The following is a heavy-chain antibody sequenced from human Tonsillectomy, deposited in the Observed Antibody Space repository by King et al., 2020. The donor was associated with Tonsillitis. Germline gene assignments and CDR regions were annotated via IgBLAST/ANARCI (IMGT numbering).Heavy chain of an antibody. J-gene: IGHJ6*02. Sequence: VQLVESGGGVVQPGRSLRLSCAASGFIFSTYGMHWVRQAPGKGLEWVSVISYDGSNKYYADSVKGRFTISRDNSKNTLYLQMNSLRAEDAAVYYCAKDRGDVDPGSYGMDVWGQGTTVTVS. CDR1: GFIFSTYG. V-gene: IGHV3-30*18. CDR2: ISYDGSNK. CDR3: AKDRGDVDPGSYGMDV. D-gene: IGHD5-18*01.